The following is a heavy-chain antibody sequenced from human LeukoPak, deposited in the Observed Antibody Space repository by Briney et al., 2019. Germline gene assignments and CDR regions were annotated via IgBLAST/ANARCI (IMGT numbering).Heavy chain of an antibody. CDR2: IKQEGSEK. V-gene: IGHV3-7*02. CDR3: ARNMGDY. D-gene: IGHD2/OR15-2a*01. J-gene: IGHJ4*02. Sequence: GGSLRLSCAASGFTFTSHWMTWVRQPPGKGLEWVANIKQEGSEKKYVDSVKGRFTISRDNAKDSLSLQMDSLRAEDTALYYWARNMGDYWGQGTLVTVSS. CDR1: GFTFTSHW.